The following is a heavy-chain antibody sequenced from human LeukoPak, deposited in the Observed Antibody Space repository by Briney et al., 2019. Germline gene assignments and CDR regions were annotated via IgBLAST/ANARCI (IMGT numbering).Heavy chain of an antibody. CDR2: IYTSGST. D-gene: IGHD6-13*01. V-gene: IGHV4-61*02. Sequence: SQTLSLTCTVSGGSISSGSYYWSWIRQPAGKGLEWIGRIYTSGSTNYNPSLKSRVTISVDTSKNQFSLKLNSVTAADTAVYYCARDKQQLLNDYWGQGTLVTVSS. J-gene: IGHJ4*02. CDR1: GGSISSGSYY. CDR3: ARDKQQLLNDY.